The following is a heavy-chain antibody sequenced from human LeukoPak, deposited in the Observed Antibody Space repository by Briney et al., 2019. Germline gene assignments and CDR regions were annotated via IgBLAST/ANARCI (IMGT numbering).Heavy chain of an antibody. V-gene: IGHV4-61*03. J-gene: IGHJ4*02. CDR3: ARAPGIVGTTPFGNY. Sequence: SEALSLTCSVFGGSVSSGSYYWSWIRQSPGKGLEWIGCIYYSGSTNYNPSLRGRAAMSIDTSKNHFSLRLISVTAADTAIYYCARAPGIVGTTPFGNYWGRGTLVTVSS. D-gene: IGHD1-26*01. CDR1: GGSVSSGSYY. CDR2: IYYSGST.